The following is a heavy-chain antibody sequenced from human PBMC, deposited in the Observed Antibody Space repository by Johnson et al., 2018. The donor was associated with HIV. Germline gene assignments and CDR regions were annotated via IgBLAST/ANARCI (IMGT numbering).Heavy chain of an antibody. V-gene: IGHV3-66*01. CDR3: ARMTTTVSHHDAFDI. Sequence: EVQLVESGGGLVQPGGSLRLSCAASGFTVSSNYMSWVRQAPGKGLEWVSAIGTAGDTYYPGSVKGRFTISRDNSKNTLYLQMNSLRAEDTAVYYCARMTTTVSHHDAFDIWGQGTMVTVSS. CDR1: GFTVSSNY. D-gene: IGHD4-17*01. J-gene: IGHJ3*02. CDR2: IGTAGDT.